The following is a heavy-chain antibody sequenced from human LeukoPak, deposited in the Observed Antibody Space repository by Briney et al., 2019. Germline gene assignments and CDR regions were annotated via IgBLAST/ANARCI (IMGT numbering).Heavy chain of an antibody. Sequence: GGSLRLSCTASGFTFSSYGMSWVRQAPGKGLQWASAISYNDGSTYYADSVKGRFTISRDNSKNTLYLQMNSLRAEDTATYYCAKDSPLLTIWGQGTMVTVSS. CDR2: ISYNDGST. CDR1: GFTFSSYG. J-gene: IGHJ3*02. V-gene: IGHV3-23*01. CDR3: AKDSPLLTI.